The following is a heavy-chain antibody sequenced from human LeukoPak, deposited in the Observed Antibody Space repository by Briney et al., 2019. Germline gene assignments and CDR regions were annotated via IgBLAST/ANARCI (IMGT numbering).Heavy chain of an antibody. D-gene: IGHD3-16*01. J-gene: IGHJ4*02. V-gene: IGHV3-7*01. CDR2: IKQDGSEK. CDR3: ARVARDYVFPPRRYFDY. Sequence: PGGSLRLSCAASGFTFSSYWMSWVRQAPGKGLEWVANIKQDGSEKYYVDSVKGRFTISRDNAKNSLYLQMNSLRAEDTAVYYCARVARDYVFPPRRYFDYWGQGTLVTVSS. CDR1: GFTFSSYW.